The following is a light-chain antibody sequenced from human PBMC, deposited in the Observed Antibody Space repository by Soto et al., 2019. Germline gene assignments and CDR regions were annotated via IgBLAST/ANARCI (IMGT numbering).Light chain of an antibody. Sequence: QSVLTQSPSASGTPGQRVSISCSGSSSNIGSNTVSWYQHVPGTAPKLLIYGNSNRPSGVPDRVSGSKSGTSASLAITGLQAEDEADYYCQSYDSRLSGYVFGTGTKLTVL. CDR2: GNS. V-gene: IGLV1-40*01. CDR1: SSNIGSNT. J-gene: IGLJ1*01. CDR3: QSYDSRLSGYV.